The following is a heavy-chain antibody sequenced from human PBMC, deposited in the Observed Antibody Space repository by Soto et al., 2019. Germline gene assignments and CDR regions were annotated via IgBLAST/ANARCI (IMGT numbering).Heavy chain of an antibody. CDR1: GYIFTDYY. Sequence: ASVKVSCKASGYIFTDYYMHWVRQAPGQELGWMGRINPNSGGTNYAQKFQGRVTFTRDTSAGTVYMQLSSLTSEDTAVYYCARDDSGFSGSHYIDYFNYWGQGALVTVSS. D-gene: IGHD1-26*01. CDR2: INPNSGGT. CDR3: ARDDSGFSGSHYIDYFNY. V-gene: IGHV1-2*06. J-gene: IGHJ4*02.